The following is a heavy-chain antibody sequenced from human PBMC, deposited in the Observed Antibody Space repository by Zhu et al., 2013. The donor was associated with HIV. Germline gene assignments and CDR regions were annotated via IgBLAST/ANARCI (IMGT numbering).Heavy chain of an antibody. V-gene: IGHV1-2*02. Sequence: VQLVQSGAEVKKPGASVRVSCKASGNTFTGYYMHWVRQAPGQGLEWMGWINPKSGGTKYAQRFQARVTMTRDTSISTAYMELNSLRSDDTAVYFCATGSTDSGSYGWFDPVGPGNLGHRLL. CDR2: INPKSGGT. CDR3: ATGSTDSGSYGWFDP. D-gene: IGHD1-26*01. CDR1: GNTFTGYY. J-gene: IGHJ5*02.